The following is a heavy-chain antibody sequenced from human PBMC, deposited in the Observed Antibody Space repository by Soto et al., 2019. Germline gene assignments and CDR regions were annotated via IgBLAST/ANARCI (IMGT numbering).Heavy chain of an antibody. CDR3: ARDQGELLWFGELPYGMGV. D-gene: IGHD3-10*01. Sequence: ASVTVSCKASGYTFTSYAMHWVRQAPGQRLEWMGWINAGNGNTKYSQKFQGRVTITRDTSASTAYMELSSLRSEDTAVYYCARDQGELLWFGELPYGMGVWGQGTTVTVSS. V-gene: IGHV1-3*01. J-gene: IGHJ6*02. CDR1: GYTFTSYA. CDR2: INAGNGNT.